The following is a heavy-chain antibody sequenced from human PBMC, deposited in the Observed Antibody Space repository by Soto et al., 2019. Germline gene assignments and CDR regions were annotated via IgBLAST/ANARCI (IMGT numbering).Heavy chain of an antibody. J-gene: IGHJ3*01. CDR3: ARVGSLKYDGGVSGFCKVLDF. Sequence: ASVKVSCKASGYTFTSYGICWVRQAPGQGLEWMGWISAYNGNTNYAQKLQGRVTMTTDTSTSTAYMELRSLRSDDTAVYYCARVGSLKYDGGVSGFCKVLDFWVKGTSVPVSP. D-gene: IGHD2-8*02. CDR2: ISAYNGNT. V-gene: IGHV1-18*01. CDR1: GYTFTSYG.